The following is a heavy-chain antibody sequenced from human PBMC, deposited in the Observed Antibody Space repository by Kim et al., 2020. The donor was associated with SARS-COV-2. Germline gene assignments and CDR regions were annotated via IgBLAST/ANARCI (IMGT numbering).Heavy chain of an antibody. J-gene: IGHJ4*02. D-gene: IGHD3-22*01. Sequence: GGSLRLSCAASGFTFSSYWMSWVRQAPGKGLEWVANIKQDGSEKYYVDSVKGRFTISRDNAKNSLYLQMNSLRAEDTAVYYCAREGSSRRLLGPFSSGYKKQYYFDYWGQGTLVTVSS. CDR3: AREGSSRRLLGPFSSGYKKQYYFDY. CDR2: IKQDGSEK. CDR1: GFTFSSYW. V-gene: IGHV3-7*01.